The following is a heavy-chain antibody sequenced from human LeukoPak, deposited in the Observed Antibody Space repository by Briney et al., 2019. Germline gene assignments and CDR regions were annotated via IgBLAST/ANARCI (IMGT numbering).Heavy chain of an antibody. Sequence: GRSLRLSCAASGFTFSSYGMHWVRQAPGKGLEWVAIISYDGSNKYYVDSVQGRFTISRDNSKNTLYLQMNSLRAEDTAVYYCAKDLGGGSGCYDLWGRGTLVTVSS. J-gene: IGHJ2*01. CDR2: ISYDGSNK. CDR3: AKDLGGGSGCYDL. D-gene: IGHD6-19*01. V-gene: IGHV3-30*18. CDR1: GFTFSSYG.